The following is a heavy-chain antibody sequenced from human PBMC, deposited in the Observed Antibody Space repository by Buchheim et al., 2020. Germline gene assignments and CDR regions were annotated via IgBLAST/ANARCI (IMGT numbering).Heavy chain of an antibody. CDR3: APYCSGGSCNSLDY. CDR2: ITSSSSYI. Sequence: EVQLVESGGGLVKPGESLRLSCAASGFTFSNFSMNWVRQAPGKGLEWVSSITSSSSYIFYADSVKGRFTISRDNAKNSLYLQMNSLRAEDTAVYYCAPYCSGGSCNSLDYWGQGTL. D-gene: IGHD2-15*01. V-gene: IGHV3-21*06. J-gene: IGHJ4*02. CDR1: GFTFSNFS.